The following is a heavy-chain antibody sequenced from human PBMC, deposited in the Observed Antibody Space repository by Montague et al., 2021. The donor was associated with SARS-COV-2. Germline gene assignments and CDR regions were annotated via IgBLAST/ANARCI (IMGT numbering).Heavy chain of an antibody. CDR1: GGSISTYY. V-gene: IGHV4-59*01. J-gene: IGHJ3*02. D-gene: IGHD4-23*01. CDR3: ARHGGNDAFDI. CDR2: IYYSGST. Sequence: SETLSLTCTVSGGSISTYYWSWIRQPPGRGLEWIGYIYYSGSTNYSPSLESRVTMSVDTSKNQFSLKLNSVTAADTAVYYCARHGGNDAFDIWGRGTMVTVSS.